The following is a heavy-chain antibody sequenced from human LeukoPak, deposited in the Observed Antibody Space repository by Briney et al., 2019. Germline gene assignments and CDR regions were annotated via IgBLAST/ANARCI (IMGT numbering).Heavy chain of an antibody. J-gene: IGHJ5*02. Sequence: SQTLSLTCTVSGGSISSGDYYWSWIRQPPGKGLEWIGYTYYSGSTYYNPSLKNRVSISVDASKNQFSLNLSSVTAADTAVYYCARPYYYDSRIDPWGQGTLVTVSS. CDR3: ARPYYYDSRIDP. CDR2: TYYSGST. V-gene: IGHV4-30-4*01. D-gene: IGHD3-22*01. CDR1: GGSISSGDYY.